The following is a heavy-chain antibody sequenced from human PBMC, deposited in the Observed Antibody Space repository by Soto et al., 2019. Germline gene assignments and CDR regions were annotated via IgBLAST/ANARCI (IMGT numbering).Heavy chain of an antibody. J-gene: IGHJ6*02. CDR2: IYYSGST. Sequence: LSVTCSVGDDSSCSYYWSWIRKPPGKGLEWIGYIYYSGSTNYNPSLKSRVTISVDTSKNQFSLNLSSVTAADTVVYYCASYNIAAAGLYYYGTEAWGRGTTVTDSS. D-gene: IGHD6-13*01. V-gene: IGHV4-59*01. CDR1: DDSSCSYY. CDR3: ASYNIAAAGLYYYGTEA.